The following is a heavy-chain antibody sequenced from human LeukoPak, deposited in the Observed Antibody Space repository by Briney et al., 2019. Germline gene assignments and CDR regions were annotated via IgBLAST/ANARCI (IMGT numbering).Heavy chain of an antibody. Sequence: ASVKVSCKASGYTFTSYGISWVRQAPGQGLEWMGWISAYNGNTNYVQKLQGRVTMTTDTSTSTAYMELRSLRSDDTAVYYCARGDYYDSSGYYRFDYWGQGTLVTVSS. D-gene: IGHD3-22*01. CDR2: ISAYNGNT. V-gene: IGHV1-18*01. CDR3: ARGDYYDSSGYYRFDY. CDR1: GYTFTSYG. J-gene: IGHJ4*02.